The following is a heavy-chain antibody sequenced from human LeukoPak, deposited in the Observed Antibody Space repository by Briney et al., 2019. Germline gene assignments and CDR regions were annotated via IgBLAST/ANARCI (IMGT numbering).Heavy chain of an antibody. J-gene: IGHJ3*02. CDR3: ARVGSWRVFDI. V-gene: IGHV1-2*02. D-gene: IGHD6-19*01. Sequence: ASVKVSCKASGYTFTGYYINWVRQAPGQGLEWMGWISPNNSGTNYAQKFQGRVTMTRDTSISTAYMELSSLRSDDTAVYYCARVGSWRVFDIWGQGTMVTVSS. CDR1: GYTFTGYY. CDR2: ISPNNSGT.